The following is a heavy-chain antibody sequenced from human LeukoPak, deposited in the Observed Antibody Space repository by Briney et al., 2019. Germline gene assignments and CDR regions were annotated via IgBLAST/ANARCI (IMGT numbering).Heavy chain of an antibody. V-gene: IGHV3-33*01. CDR1: GFTFSSYG. D-gene: IGHD2-8*01. CDR3: ARETNEQWCMDT. J-gene: IGHJ5*02. CDR2: IWYDGSNK. Sequence: GGSLRLSCAASGFTFSSYGMHWVRQAPGKGLEWVAVIWYDGSNKYYADSVRGRFTISRDNAKNTLYLQMNSLRAEDTAVYYCARETNEQWCMDTWGQGTLVTVSS.